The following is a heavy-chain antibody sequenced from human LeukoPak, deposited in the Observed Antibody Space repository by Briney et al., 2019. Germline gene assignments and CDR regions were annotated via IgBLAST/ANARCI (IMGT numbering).Heavy chain of an antibody. CDR3: ARVLRYCSGGNCYSGGLGYMDV. J-gene: IGHJ6*03. V-gene: IGHV3-11*01. CDR2: ISRSGSTK. CDR1: RFTFSTYW. Sequence: GGSLRLSCAASRFTFSTYWMHWVRQAPGKGLEWVSSISRSGSTKYYADSVKGRFTISRDNAKNSLFLQMNSLRAEDTAVYYCARVLRYCSGGNCYSGGLGYMDVWGKGTTVTISS. D-gene: IGHD2-15*01.